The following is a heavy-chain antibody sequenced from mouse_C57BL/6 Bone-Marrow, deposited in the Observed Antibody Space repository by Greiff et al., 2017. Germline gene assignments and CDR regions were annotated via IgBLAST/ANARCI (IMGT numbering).Heavy chain of an antibody. CDR1: GFTFSSYA. D-gene: IGHD2-4*01. CDR2: ISSGGDYI. J-gene: IGHJ2*01. V-gene: IGHV5-9-1*02. CDR3: TSLMITTGGYYFDY. Sequence: EVKLVESGEGLVKPGGSLKLSCAASGFTFSSYAMSWVRQTPEQRLEWVAYISSGGDYIYYADTVKGRFTISRDTARNTLYLQMSSLKSEDTAMYYCTSLMITTGGYYFDYWGQGTTLTVSS.